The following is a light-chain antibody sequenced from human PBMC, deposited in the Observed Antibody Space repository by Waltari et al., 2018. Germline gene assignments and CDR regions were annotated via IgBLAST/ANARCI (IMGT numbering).Light chain of an antibody. CDR3: QKYNRLPAT. CDR1: ESVGKY. CDR2: HAS. Sequence: EIVLTQSPGTLSLSPGERATLSCRASESVGKYLAWYQQRPGQAPRLVMFHASNRATGIPDRFSGSGSGTDFSLTISRLEPEDFGVYYCQKYNRLPATFGQGTKVEIK. V-gene: IGKV3-20*01. J-gene: IGKJ1*01.